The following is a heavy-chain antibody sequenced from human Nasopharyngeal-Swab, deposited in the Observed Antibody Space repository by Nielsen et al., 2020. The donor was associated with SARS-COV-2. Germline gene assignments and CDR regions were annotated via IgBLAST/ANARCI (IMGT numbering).Heavy chain of an antibody. CDR3: ARRAFSSTSLWFDP. Sequence: SETLSLTCAVYGASFSDYYWSWIRQPPGRGLEWIGEVHHSGSTSYNPSLKSRVTISVDTSKNQFSLKLSSVTAADTAVYYCARRAFSSTSLWFDPWGQGTLVTVSS. V-gene: IGHV4-34*01. CDR1: GASFSDYY. CDR2: VHHSGST. J-gene: IGHJ5*02. D-gene: IGHD6-19*01.